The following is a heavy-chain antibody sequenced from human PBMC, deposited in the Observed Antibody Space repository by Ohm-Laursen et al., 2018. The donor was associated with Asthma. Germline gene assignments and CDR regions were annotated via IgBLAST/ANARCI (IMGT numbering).Heavy chain of an antibody. Sequence: SSVKVSCKASGGTFSSYAISWVRQAPGQGLEWMGGIIPIFGTANYAQKFQGRVTITADESTSTAYMELSSLRSEDTAVYYCARDSSRPTAKIGGTIWFDPWGQGTLVTVSS. CDR1: GGTFSSYA. CDR2: IIPIFGTA. CDR3: ARDSSRPTAKIGGTIWFDP. V-gene: IGHV1-69*01. J-gene: IGHJ5*02. D-gene: IGHD1-1*01.